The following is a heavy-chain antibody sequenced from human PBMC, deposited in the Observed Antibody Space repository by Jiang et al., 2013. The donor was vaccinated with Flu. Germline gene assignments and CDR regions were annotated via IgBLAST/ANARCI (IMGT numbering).Heavy chain of an antibody. J-gene: IGHJ5*02. V-gene: IGHV4-61*01. CDR3: ARDRRDPRLGELSLRPYNWFDP. Sequence: VQLVESGPGLVKPSETLSLTCTVSGGSVSSGSYYWSWIRQPPGKGLEWIGYIYYSGSTNYNPSLKSRVTISVDTSKNQFSLKLSSVTAADTAVCYCARDRRDPRLGELSLRPYNWFDPWGQGTLVTVSS. D-gene: IGHD3-16*02. CDR1: GGSVSSGSYY. CDR2: IYYSGST.